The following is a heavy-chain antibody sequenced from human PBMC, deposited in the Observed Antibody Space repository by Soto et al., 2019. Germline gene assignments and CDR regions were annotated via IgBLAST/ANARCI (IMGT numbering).Heavy chain of an antibody. CDR3: AHGFYCSGGSCYYFDY. Sequence: SGPTLVNPTQTLTLTCTFSGFSLSTSGVGVGWIRQPPGKALEWLALIYWGDDKRYSPSLKSRLTITKDTSKNQVVLTMTNMDPVDTAIYYCAHGFYCSGGSCYYFDYWGQGTLVTVSS. J-gene: IGHJ4*02. D-gene: IGHD2-15*01. V-gene: IGHV2-5*02. CDR2: IYWGDDK. CDR1: GFSLSTSGVG.